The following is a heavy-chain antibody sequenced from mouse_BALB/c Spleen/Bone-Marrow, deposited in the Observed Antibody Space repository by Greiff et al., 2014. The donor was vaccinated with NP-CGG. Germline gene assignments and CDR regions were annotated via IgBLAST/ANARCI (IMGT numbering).Heavy chain of an antibody. CDR3: ATYDYDGRFDY. CDR2: IWVGGST. V-gene: IGHV2-9*02. D-gene: IGHD2-4*01. CDR1: GFSLTNYG. Sequence: VQLQQSGPGLVAPSQNLSITCTVSGFSLTNYGVHWIRQPPGKGLEWLGIIWVGGSTNYNSALMSRLSISKDNSKSQVFFKMNSLQTDDTAIYYCATYDYDGRFDYWGQGTTLTVSS. J-gene: IGHJ2*01.